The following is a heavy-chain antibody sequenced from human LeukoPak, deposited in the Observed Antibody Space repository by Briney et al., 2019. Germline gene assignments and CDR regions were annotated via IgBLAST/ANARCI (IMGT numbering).Heavy chain of an antibody. J-gene: IGHJ6*03. CDR2: IRHDGSKI. CDR1: GFTFSNYG. V-gene: IGHV3-30*02. Sequence: GGSLRLSCEASGFTFSNYGMHWVRQAPGKWLEWAAFIRHDGSKIYYADSVKGRFTISRDSSKSTLYLQTNSLRAKDTAVYYCSNSGIPTAYQGNYYMDVWGKGTTVIVSS. D-gene: IGHD2-2*01. CDR3: SNSGIPTAYQGNYYMDV.